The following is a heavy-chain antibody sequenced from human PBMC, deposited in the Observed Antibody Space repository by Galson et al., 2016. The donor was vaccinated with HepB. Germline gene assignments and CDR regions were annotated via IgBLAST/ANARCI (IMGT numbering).Heavy chain of an antibody. V-gene: IGHV3-7*03. CDR1: GFSIRKYW. J-gene: IGHJ4*02. Sequence: SLRLSCAAFGFSIRKYWMQWVRLVPGKGLEWVASISDDGGKTYHVDSVKGRFTISRDTAKNSLYLQMNSLRAEDTAVYFCARVITFYDLMDCWGQGAVVTVSS. CDR2: ISDDGGKT. CDR3: ARVITFYDLMDC. D-gene: IGHD3-3*01.